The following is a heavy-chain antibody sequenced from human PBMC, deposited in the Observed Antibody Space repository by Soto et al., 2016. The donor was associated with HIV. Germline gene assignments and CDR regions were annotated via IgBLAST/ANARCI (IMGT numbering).Heavy chain of an antibody. CDR3: ARRPPPSSVPTP. Sequence: QLQLQESGPGLVKPSETLSLTCSVSGGTISSSGYYWGWIRQPPGKGLEWIGSIYYTGSTYYKPSLKSRVTISVDTSKNQFSLKLSSVTAADTAVYYCARRPPPSSVPTPWGQGTLVTVSS. CDR2: IYYTGST. J-gene: IGHJ5*02. CDR1: GGTISSSGYY. D-gene: IGHD6-6*01. V-gene: IGHV4-39*01.